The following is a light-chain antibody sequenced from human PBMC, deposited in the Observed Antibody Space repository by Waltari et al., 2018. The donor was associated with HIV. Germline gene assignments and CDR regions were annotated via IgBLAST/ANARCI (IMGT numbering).Light chain of an antibody. Sequence: DIVMTKSPDSLAVSLGERATINCKSSQSVLYSSNNKNYLAWYQQKPGQAPKLLIYWASTRESGVPDRFSGSGSGTDFTLTISSLQAEDVAVYYCQQYYSTPPYTFGQGTKLEIK. CDR1: QSVLYSSNNKNY. CDR2: WAS. V-gene: IGKV4-1*01. J-gene: IGKJ2*01. CDR3: QQYYSTPPYT.